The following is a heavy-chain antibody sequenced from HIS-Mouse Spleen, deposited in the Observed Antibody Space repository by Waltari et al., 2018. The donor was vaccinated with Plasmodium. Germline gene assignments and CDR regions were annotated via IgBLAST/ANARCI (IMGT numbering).Heavy chain of an antibody. D-gene: IGHD6-13*01. CDR3: ARVLGYKAAAGTFVEYFQH. CDR2: INPNSG. CDR1: GYPFTGYY. Sequence: QVQLVQSGAEVKKPGASLKVSCKASGYPFTGYYMHWVRQAPGQGLEWMGWINPNSGDTSISTAYMELSRLRSDDTAVYYCARVLGYKAAAGTFVEYFQHWGQGTLVTVSS. J-gene: IGHJ1*01. V-gene: IGHV1-2*02.